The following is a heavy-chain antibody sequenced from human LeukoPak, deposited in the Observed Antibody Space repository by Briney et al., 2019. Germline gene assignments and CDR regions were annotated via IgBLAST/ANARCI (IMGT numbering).Heavy chain of an antibody. D-gene: IGHD3-3*01. CDR3: AKDPGTIFGVIIPTSIDY. J-gene: IGHJ4*02. V-gene: IGHV3-23*01. CDR2: ISGSGGST. CDR1: GFTFGSYA. Sequence: PGGSLRLSCAASGFTFGSYAMSWVRQAPGKGLEWLSGISGSGGSTHNADSVKGRFTISRDNSKNALYLHMNNLRVEDTAVYYCAKDPGTIFGVIIPTSIDYWGQGTLVTVSS.